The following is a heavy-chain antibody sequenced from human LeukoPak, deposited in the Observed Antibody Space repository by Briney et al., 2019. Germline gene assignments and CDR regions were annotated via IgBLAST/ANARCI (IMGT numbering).Heavy chain of an antibody. D-gene: IGHD3-10*01. CDR1: GFTFSSYS. Sequence: GGSLRLSCAASGFTFSSYSMNWVRQAPGKGLEWVSYISSSGSTIYYADSVKGRFTISRDNAKNSLYLQMNSLRAEDTAVYYCASGGFYGSGIPDAFDIWGQGTMVTVSS. V-gene: IGHV3-48*04. CDR3: ASGGFYGSGIPDAFDI. CDR2: ISSSGSTI. J-gene: IGHJ3*02.